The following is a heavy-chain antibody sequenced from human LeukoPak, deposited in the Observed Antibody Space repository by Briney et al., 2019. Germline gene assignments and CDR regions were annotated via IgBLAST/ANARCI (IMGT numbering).Heavy chain of an antibody. D-gene: IGHD1-26*01. CDR1: GYTFTSYG. V-gene: IGHV1-18*01. CDR3: ARDQGSGKRIGRAPYSRGFDY. Sequence: GASVKVSCKASGYTFTSYGISWVRQAPGQGLEWMGWISAYNGNTNYAQKLQGRVTMTTDTSTSTAYMELRSLRSDDTAVYYCARDQGSGKRIGRAPYSRGFDYWGQGTLVTVSS. J-gene: IGHJ4*02. CDR2: ISAYNGNT.